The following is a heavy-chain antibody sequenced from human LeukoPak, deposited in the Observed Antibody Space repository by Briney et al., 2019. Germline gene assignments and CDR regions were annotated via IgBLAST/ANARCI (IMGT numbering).Heavy chain of an antibody. V-gene: IGHV1-69*04. CDR1: GYTFTNYG. D-gene: IGHD5-24*01. CDR3: ARCRDGYIFDY. J-gene: IGHJ4*02. Sequence: GASVKVSCKTSGYTFTNYGVSWVRQAPGQGLEWMGRIIPILGIANYAQKFQGRVTITADKSTSTAYMELSSLRSEDTAVYYCARCRDGYIFDYWGQGTLVTVSS. CDR2: IIPILGIA.